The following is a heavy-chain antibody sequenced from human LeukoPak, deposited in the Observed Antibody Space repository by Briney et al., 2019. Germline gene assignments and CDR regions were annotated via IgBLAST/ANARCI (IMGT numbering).Heavy chain of an antibody. CDR3: ARAKGGTARAYDAFDI. J-gene: IGHJ3*02. CDR1: GGSISSYH. D-gene: IGHD1-26*01. V-gene: IGHV4-59*01. Sequence: SETLSLTCTVSGGSISSYHWNWIRQPPGKGLEWIGYIYYSGSTNYNPSLKSRVTISVDTSKNQYSLKLNSVTAADTAVYYCARAKGGTARAYDAFDIWGQGTMVTVSS. CDR2: IYYSGST.